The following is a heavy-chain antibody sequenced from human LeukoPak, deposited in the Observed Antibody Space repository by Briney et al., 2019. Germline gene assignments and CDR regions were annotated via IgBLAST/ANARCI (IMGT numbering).Heavy chain of an antibody. CDR1: GFTFSSYA. V-gene: IGHV3-15*01. Sequence: GGSLRLSCAASGFTFSSYAMSWVRQAPGKGLEWVGRIKSKTDGGITDYAAPVKGRFTISRDDSKNTLYLQMNSLKTEDTAVYYCTTDGGDVTPSAYWGQGTLVTVSS. J-gene: IGHJ4*02. CDR2: IKSKTDGGIT. CDR3: TTDGGDVTPSAY. D-gene: IGHD4-23*01.